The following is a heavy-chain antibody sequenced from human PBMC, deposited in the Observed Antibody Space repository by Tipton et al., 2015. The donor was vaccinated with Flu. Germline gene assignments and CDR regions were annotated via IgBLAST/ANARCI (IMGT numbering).Heavy chain of an antibody. CDR1: GDSIKYYY. J-gene: IGHJ2*01. D-gene: IGHD5-18*01. V-gene: IGHV4-59*08. CDR2: MYDSGTT. Sequence: TLSLTCTVPGDSIKYYYWSWIRQSPGKGLEWIGYMYDSGTTSYNPSLKSRVTISVDTSKNQFSLRLSSVTAADTAIYYCARHGGYNYGFPRYFDLWGRGTLVTVTS. CDR3: ARHGGYNYGFPRYFDL.